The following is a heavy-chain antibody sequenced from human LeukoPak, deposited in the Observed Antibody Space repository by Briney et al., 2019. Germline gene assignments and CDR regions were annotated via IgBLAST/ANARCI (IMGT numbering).Heavy chain of an antibody. CDR3: ARGPDVDS. CDR2: INPNSSDT. CDR1: GYTFTGYY. Sequence: ASVKVSCKASGYTFTGYYIHWVRQAPGQGLEWMGWINPNSSDTNYAQQFQGRVTMTRDTSINTAYLELSRLRSDDTAVYYCARGPDVDSWGQGTLFIVSS. J-gene: IGHJ5*01. V-gene: IGHV1-2*02.